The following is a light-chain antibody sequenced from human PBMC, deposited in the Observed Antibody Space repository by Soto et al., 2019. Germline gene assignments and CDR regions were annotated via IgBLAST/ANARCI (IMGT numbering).Light chain of an antibody. Sequence: DIVMTQSPDSLAVSLGERATINCKSSQSVLYSSNNKNYLAWYQQKPGQPPKLLIYWASTRESGVPDRFSGSGSGTDFTLTSSSLQSEDVAVYYCQQYYSTLLFTFGPGTKVDIK. J-gene: IGKJ3*01. CDR2: WAS. CDR1: QSVLYSSNNKNY. V-gene: IGKV4-1*01. CDR3: QQYYSTLLFT.